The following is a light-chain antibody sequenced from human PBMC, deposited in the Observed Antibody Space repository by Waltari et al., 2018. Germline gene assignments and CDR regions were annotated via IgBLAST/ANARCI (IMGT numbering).Light chain of an antibody. CDR1: QTIRNY. V-gene: IGKV1-39*01. J-gene: IGKJ3*01. CDR2: AAS. CDR3: QETYTTLFT. Sequence: DIQMTQSPPSLADSVGDSVNITCRAHQTIRNYLNLYQQRPGKAPKLLISAASSLQSGVPSRFSGSGSVTDFALTISSLQPEDFASYHCQETYTTLFTFGPGTKVEIK.